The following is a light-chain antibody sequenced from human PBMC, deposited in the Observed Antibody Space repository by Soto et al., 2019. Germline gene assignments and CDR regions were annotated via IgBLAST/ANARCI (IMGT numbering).Light chain of an antibody. V-gene: IGKV1-39*01. CDR3: HQSFSTPYS. J-gene: IGKJ2*03. CDR1: QRISIY. CDR2: AAS. Sequence: IQMTQSPSSLSASVGDRVTITCRASQRISIYLNWYQQKPGIAPKILISAASSLESGVPARFSGSGSGTDFTLTISSLQPEDFVTYSCHQSFSTPYSFGQGTKVEI.